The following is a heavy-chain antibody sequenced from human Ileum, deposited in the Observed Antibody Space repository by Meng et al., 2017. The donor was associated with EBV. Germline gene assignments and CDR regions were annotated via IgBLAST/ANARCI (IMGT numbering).Heavy chain of an antibody. Sequence: QVQRVQSGDEVNKPGASVKVSCKASGYTFTGYYMHWVRQAPGQGLEWMGWINPNSGGTNYAQKFQGWVTMTRDTSISTAYMELSRLRSDDTAVYYCARDWEGSWAVFDYWGQGTLVTVSS. CDR1: GYTFTGYY. CDR2: INPNSGGT. D-gene: IGHD6-13*01. V-gene: IGHV1-2*04. CDR3: ARDWEGSWAVFDY. J-gene: IGHJ4*02.